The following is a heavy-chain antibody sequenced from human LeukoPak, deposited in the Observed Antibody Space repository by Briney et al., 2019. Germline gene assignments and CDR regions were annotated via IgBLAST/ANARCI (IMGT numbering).Heavy chain of an antibody. D-gene: IGHD6-6*01. CDR3: ARIAARRPPVDY. V-gene: IGHV3-30*02. J-gene: IGHJ4*02. CDR1: GFTFSSYG. Sequence: GGSLRLSCAASGFTFSSYGMHWVRQAPGKGLEWVAFIRYDGSNKYYADSVKGRFTISRDNSKNTLYLQMNSLRAEDTAVYYCARIAARRPPVDYWGQGTLVTVSS. CDR2: IRYDGSNK.